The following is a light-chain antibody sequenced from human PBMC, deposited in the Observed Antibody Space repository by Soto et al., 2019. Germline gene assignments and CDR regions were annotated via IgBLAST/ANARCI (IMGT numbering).Light chain of an antibody. J-gene: IGLJ2*01. V-gene: IGLV2-14*01. CDR3: SSYTSSSTLLL. Sequence: QSVLTQPASVSGSPGQSITISCTGTSSDVGGYNYVSWYQQHPGKAPKLMIYDVSNRTSGVSNRFSGSKSGNTASLTISGLQAEDEADYDCSSYTSSSTLLLFGGGTKVTVL. CDR1: SSDVGGYNY. CDR2: DVS.